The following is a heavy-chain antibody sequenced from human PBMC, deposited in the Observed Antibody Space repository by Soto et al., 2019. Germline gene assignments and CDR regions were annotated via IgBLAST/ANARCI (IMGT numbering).Heavy chain of an antibody. CDR1: GFTFSSYW. D-gene: IGHD3-10*01. J-gene: IGHJ4*02. CDR2: IKQDGGEK. CDR3: ARAGSGKYDPFFFDS. V-gene: IGHV3-7*01. Sequence: LSLTCAASGFTFSSYWMTWVRQAPGKGLEWVANIKQDGGEKYYVDSVKGRFTVSRDNAKNSLYVQMNSLRAEDTAIYYCARAGSGKYDPFFFDSWGQGTLVTVSS.